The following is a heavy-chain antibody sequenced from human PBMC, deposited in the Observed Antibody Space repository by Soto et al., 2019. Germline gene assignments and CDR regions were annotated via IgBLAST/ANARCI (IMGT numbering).Heavy chain of an antibody. J-gene: IGHJ4*02. CDR1: GGSFSGYY. CDR2: INHSGST. CDR3: ARVAGYGSGSYYAPYFDY. V-gene: IGHV4-34*01. Sequence: SETLSLTCADYGGSFSGYYWSWIRQPPGKGLEWIGEINHSGSTNYNPSLKSRVTISVDTSKNQFSLKLSSVTAADTAVYYCARVAGYGSGSYYAPYFDYWGQGTLVTVSS. D-gene: IGHD3-10*01.